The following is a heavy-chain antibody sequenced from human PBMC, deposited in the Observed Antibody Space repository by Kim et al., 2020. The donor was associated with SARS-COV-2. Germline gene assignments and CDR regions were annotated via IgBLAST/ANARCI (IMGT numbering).Heavy chain of an antibody. D-gene: IGHD6-19*01. CDR3: ARQGDGDLSSGWPLGRIDY. CDR1: GGSISSSSYY. V-gene: IGHV4-39*01. Sequence: SETLSLTCTVSGGSISSSSYYWGWIRQPPGKGLEWIGSIYYSGSTYYNPSLKSRVTISVDTSKNQFSLKLSSVTAADTAVYYCARQGDGDLSSGWPLGRIDYWGQGTLVTVSS. J-gene: IGHJ4*02. CDR2: IYYSGST.